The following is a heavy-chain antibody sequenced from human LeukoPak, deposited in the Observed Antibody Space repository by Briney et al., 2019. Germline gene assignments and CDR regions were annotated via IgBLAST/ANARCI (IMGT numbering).Heavy chain of an antibody. CDR3: AQGHDFLNGYYTPVDY. Sequence: PGGSLRLSCAASGFTFSRYAMSWVCQAPGRGLEWVSPISGSGGSTYYADSVKGRFTISRDNSKNTLYLQMNSLRAEDTAVYYCAQGHDFLNGYYTPVDYWGQGTLVTVSS. CDR2: ISGSGGST. V-gene: IGHV3-23*01. J-gene: IGHJ4*02. D-gene: IGHD3-3*01. CDR1: GFTFSRYA.